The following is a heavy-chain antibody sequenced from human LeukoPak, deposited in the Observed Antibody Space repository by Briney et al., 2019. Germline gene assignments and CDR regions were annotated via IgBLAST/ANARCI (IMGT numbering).Heavy chain of an antibody. CDR1: GYTFTGYY. V-gene: IGHV1-2*06. D-gene: IGHD3/OR15-3a*01. J-gene: IGHJ4*02. Sequence: VASVKVSCKASGYTFTGYYMHWVRQAPGQGLEWMGRTNPNSGGTNYAQKFQGRVTMTRDTSISTAYMELSRLRSDDTAVYYCAMRGFMDKYYFDYLGQGTLVTVSS. CDR3: AMRGFMDKYYFDY. CDR2: TNPNSGGT.